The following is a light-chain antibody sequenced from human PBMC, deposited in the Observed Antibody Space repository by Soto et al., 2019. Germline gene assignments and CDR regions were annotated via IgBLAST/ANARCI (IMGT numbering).Light chain of an antibody. Sequence: QSVLTQPASVSGSPGQSITISCTGTSSDVGGYNFVSWYQQHPGKAPKLMIYEVTSRPSGVSNRFSGSKSGNTASLTISGLQAEDEADYYCNSYTTSSTIVFGTGTKVTVL. CDR1: SSDVGGYNF. J-gene: IGLJ1*01. CDR2: EVT. V-gene: IGLV2-14*03. CDR3: NSYTTSSTIV.